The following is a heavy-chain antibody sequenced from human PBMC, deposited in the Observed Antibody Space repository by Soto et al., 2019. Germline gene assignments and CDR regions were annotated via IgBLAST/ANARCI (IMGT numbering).Heavy chain of an antibody. V-gene: IGHV1-18*01. J-gene: IGHJ6*02. CDR3: ARGGIAAAGTSGGYYYYGMDV. CDR1: GYTFTSYG. D-gene: IGHD6-13*01. CDR2: ISAYNGNT. Sequence: ASVKVSCKASGYTFTSYGISWVRQAPGQGLEWMGWISAYNGNTNYAQKLQGRVTMTTDTSTSTAYMELRSLRSDDTAVYYCARGGIAAAGTSGGYYYYGMDVWGQGTTVTVSS.